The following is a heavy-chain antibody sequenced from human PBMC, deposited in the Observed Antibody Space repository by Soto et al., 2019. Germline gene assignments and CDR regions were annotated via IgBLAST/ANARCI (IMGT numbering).Heavy chain of an antibody. Sequence: QVQLVQSGAEVKKPGASVKVSCKASGYTFTSYDINWVRQATGQGLEWMGWMNPNSGNTGYAQKFQGRVTMTRKTSISTAYMELSSLRSEDTAVYYCAGYCSSTSCYSPYNWFDPWGQGTLVTVSS. CDR1: GYTFTSYD. D-gene: IGHD2-2*01. CDR3: AGYCSSTSCYSPYNWFDP. J-gene: IGHJ5*02. V-gene: IGHV1-8*01. CDR2: MNPNSGNT.